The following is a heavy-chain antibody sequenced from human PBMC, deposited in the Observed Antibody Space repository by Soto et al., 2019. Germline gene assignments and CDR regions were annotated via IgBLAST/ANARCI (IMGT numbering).Heavy chain of an antibody. CDR2: INPHSGAT. V-gene: IGHV1-2*02. CDR1: GYIFSANY. CDR3: VRANALGFSNWCDP. J-gene: IGHJ5*02. Sequence: SVKVSCKASGYIFSANYIHWVRQAPGQGLEWLGWINPHSGATNYAQKFLGRVTMSADTSASTAYMDLARLKSDDTAGYYCVRANALGFSNWCDPWGRGTLVSVSS. D-gene: IGHD3-10*01.